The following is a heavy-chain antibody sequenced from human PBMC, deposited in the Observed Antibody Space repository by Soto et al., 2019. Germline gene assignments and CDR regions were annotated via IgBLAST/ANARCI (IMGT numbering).Heavy chain of an antibody. CDR2: IWYDGSNK. CDR1: GFTFNTYG. J-gene: IGHJ6*02. Sequence: PGGSLRLSCTTSGFTFNTYGMHWVRQAPGKRLEWVAIIWYDGSNKYYADSVKGRFTISRDNSKNTLYLQMNSLRAEDTALYYCARSDCTGAYCYSWPFNYGVDVWGQGTTVTVSS. D-gene: IGHD2-15*01. CDR3: ARSDCTGAYCYSWPFNYGVDV. V-gene: IGHV3-33*08.